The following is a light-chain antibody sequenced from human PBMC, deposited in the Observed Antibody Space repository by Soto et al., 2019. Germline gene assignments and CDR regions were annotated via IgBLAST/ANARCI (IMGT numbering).Light chain of an antibody. CDR2: AAS. V-gene: IGKV1-39*01. J-gene: IGKJ4*01. Sequence: QMTPYPSSLSASVGDSVPITCRASQSITTYLNWYRQKPGKAPKLLIYAASSLQSGVPSRFSGSGSETEFTLSISSLQPEDFATYFCQQIYSAPLTFGGGSKVDI. CDR3: QQIYSAPLT. CDR1: QSITTY.